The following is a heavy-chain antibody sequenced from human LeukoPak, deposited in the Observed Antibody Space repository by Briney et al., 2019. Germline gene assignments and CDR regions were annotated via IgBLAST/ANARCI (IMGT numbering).Heavy chain of an antibody. CDR1: GGSISSSSYY. CDR2: IYYSGST. CDR3: ARARWGLLVYMDV. V-gene: IGHV4-39*07. J-gene: IGHJ6*03. Sequence: SETLSLTCTVSGGSISSSSYYWGWIRQPPGKGLEWIGSIYYSGSTYYNPSLKSRVTISVDTSKNQFSLKLSSVTAADTAVYYCARARWGLLVYMDVWGKGTTVTVSS. D-gene: IGHD1-26*01.